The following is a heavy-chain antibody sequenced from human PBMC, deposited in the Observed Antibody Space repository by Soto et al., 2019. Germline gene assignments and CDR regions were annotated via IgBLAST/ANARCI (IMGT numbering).Heavy chain of an antibody. J-gene: IGHJ6*02. CDR1: GDSVSSNSAA. V-gene: IGHV6-1*01. Sequence: SQTLSLTCAISGDSVSSNSAAWNWIRQSPSRGLKWLGRTYYRSKWYNDYAVSLKSRITINPDTSKNQFSLQLNSVTPEDTAVYYCARGLVVVPAALSYYYGMDVWGQGTTVTVSS. D-gene: IGHD2-2*01. CDR3: ARGLVVVPAALSYYYGMDV. CDR2: TYYRSKWYN.